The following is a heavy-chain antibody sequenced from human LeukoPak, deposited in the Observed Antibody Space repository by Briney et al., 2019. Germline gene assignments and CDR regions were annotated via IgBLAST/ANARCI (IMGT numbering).Heavy chain of an antibody. D-gene: IGHD3-9*01. Sequence: PGGSLRLTCAASRFSISDYYMSWIRQAPGKGLEWVSCISSSGDTINYADSVKGRFTISRDNARNSLHLQMNRLRVEDTAVYYCVVQAGLTYYDISFDAWGQGTLVTVSS. J-gene: IGHJ5*02. V-gene: IGHV3-11*01. CDR3: VVQAGLTYYDISFDA. CDR1: RFSISDYY. CDR2: ISSSGDTI.